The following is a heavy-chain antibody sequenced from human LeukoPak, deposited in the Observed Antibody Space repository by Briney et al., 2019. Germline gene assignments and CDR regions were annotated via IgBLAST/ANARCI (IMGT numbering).Heavy chain of an antibody. J-gene: IGHJ4*02. CDR3: ARDRYYYDSSDYYYVARY. V-gene: IGHV1-18*01. CDR1: GYTFTSYG. Sequence: ASVKVSCKASGYTFTSYGISWVRQAPGQGLEWMGWISAYNGNTNYAQKLQGRVTMTTDTSTSTAYMELRSLRSDDTAVYYCARDRYYYDSSDYYYVARYWGQGTLVTVSS. D-gene: IGHD3-22*01. CDR2: ISAYNGNT.